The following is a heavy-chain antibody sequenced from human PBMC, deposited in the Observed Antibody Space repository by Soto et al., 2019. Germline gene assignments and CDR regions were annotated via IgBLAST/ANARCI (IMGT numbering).Heavy chain of an antibody. V-gene: IGHV1-69*06. D-gene: IGHD2-21*01. CDR2: IIPIFGTA. Sequence: SVKVSCKASGGTFSSYAISWVRQAPGQGLEWMGGIIPIFGTANYAQKFQGRVTITGDTSTSTAYMELSSLRSEDTAVYYCARWAIRTRWLDPWGKGTLVTVSS. CDR1: GGTFSSYA. CDR3: ARWAIRTRWLDP. J-gene: IGHJ5*02.